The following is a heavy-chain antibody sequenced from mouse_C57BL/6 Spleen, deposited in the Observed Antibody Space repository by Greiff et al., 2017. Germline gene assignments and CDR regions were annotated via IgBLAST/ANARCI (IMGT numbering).Heavy chain of an antibody. CDR1: GYAFSSYW. D-gene: IGHD4-1*01. Sequence: QVQLQQSGAELVKPGASVKISCKASGYAFSSYWMNWVKQRPGKGLEWIGQIYPGDGDTNYNGKFKGKATLTADKSSSTDYMQLSSLTSEDSAVYFCARYWDGRYFDYWGQGTTLTVSS. CDR3: ARYWDGRYFDY. CDR2: IYPGDGDT. V-gene: IGHV1-80*01. J-gene: IGHJ2*01.